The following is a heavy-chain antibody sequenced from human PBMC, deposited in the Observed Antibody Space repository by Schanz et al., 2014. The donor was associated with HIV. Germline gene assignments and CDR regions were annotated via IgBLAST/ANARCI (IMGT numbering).Heavy chain of an antibody. CDR1: GDSFSNLG. V-gene: IGHV1-69*01. Sequence: QVQLVQSGAEVKKPGSSVKISCKASGDSFSNLGINWVRQAPGQGLEWMGGIIPIFGTVNYAQKFQGRVTITADESTSTAYMELSSLRSEDTAVYYCARVEGVAGTVGYLHHWGQGTLVTVSS. CDR3: ARVEGVAGTVGYLHH. D-gene: IGHD6-19*01. J-gene: IGHJ1*01. CDR2: IIPIFGTV.